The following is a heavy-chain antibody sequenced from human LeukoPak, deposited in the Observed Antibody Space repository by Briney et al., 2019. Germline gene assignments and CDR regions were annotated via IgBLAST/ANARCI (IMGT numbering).Heavy chain of an antibody. V-gene: IGHV3-48*04. CDR2: ISSSSSTI. J-gene: IGHJ4*02. Sequence: GGALRLSCAASGFTFSSYSMNWVRQAPGKGLEWGSYISSSSSTIYYADSVKGRFTISRDNAKNSLYLQMNSLRAEDTAVYYCARDIGSGFWGYTFDYWGQGTLVTVSS. CDR3: ARDIGSGFWGYTFDY. D-gene: IGHD3-10*01. CDR1: GFTFSSYS.